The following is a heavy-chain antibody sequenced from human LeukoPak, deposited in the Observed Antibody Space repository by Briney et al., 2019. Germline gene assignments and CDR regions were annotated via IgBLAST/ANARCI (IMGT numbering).Heavy chain of an antibody. CDR3: ARITMVRGFGYFDY. Sequence: SETLSLTCTVSGGSISSSSYYWDWIRQPPGKGLEWIGSIYYSGSTYYNPSLKSRVTISVDTSKNQFSLKLSSVTAADTAVYYCARITMVRGFGYFDYWGQGTLVTVSS. V-gene: IGHV4-39*07. CDR2: IYYSGST. D-gene: IGHD3-10*01. J-gene: IGHJ4*02. CDR1: GGSISSSSYY.